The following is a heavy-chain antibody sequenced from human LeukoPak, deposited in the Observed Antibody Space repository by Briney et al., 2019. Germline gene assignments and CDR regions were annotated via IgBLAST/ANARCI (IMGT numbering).Heavy chain of an antibody. CDR3: ARHPLYPSYYHSMDV. V-gene: IGHV3-7*01. Sequence: GGSLRLSCAASGFTFSSYWMSWVRQAPGKGLEWVANINQDGSEKYYVDSVKGRFTISRDNAKNSLYLQMNSLRAEDTAVYYCARHPLYPSYYHSMDVWGKGTTVTVSS. D-gene: IGHD2-2*02. CDR1: GFTFSSYW. CDR2: INQDGSEK. J-gene: IGHJ6*03.